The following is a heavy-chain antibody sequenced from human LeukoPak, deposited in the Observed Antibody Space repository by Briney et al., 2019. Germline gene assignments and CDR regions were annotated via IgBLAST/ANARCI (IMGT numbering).Heavy chain of an antibody. D-gene: IGHD2-2*01. CDR1: GYTFTSYA. Sequence: ASVKVSCTASGYTFTSYAMHWVRQAPGQRLEWMGLISAGNGNRKYSQKFQGRVTITRDTSASTPYLNLTSLRPEAPAVYHCPRDRIVVVPPPLHRGGVGYWGQGTLVTVSS. CDR3: PRDRIVVVPPPLHRGGVGY. CDR2: ISAGNGNR. J-gene: IGHJ4*02. V-gene: IGHV1-3*01.